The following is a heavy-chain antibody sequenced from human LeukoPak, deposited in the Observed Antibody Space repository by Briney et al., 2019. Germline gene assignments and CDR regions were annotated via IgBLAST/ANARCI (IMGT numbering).Heavy chain of an antibody. CDR3: ARADYGDFDY. V-gene: IGHV4-38-2*01. Sequence: SETLSLTCAVSGYSISSGYYWGWIRQPPGKGLEWIGSIYHSGSTYYNPSLKSRVTISVDTSKNQFSLKLSSVTAVDTAVYYCARADYGDFDYWGQGTLVTVSS. J-gene: IGHJ4*02. CDR2: IYHSGST. D-gene: IGHD4-17*01. CDR1: GYSISSGYY.